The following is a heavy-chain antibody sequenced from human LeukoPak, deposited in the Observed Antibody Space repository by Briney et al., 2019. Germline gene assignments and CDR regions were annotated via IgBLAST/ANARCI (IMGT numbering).Heavy chain of an antibody. CDR1: GGSISSGGYS. D-gene: IGHD5-12*01. CDR2: IYHSGST. Sequence: SQTLSLTCAVSGGSISSGGYSWSWIRQPPGKGLEWIGYIYHSGSTYYNPSLKSRVTISVGRSKNQFSLKLSSVTAADTAVYYCARGIVATTGWYFDYWGQGTLVTVSS. V-gene: IGHV4-30-2*01. J-gene: IGHJ4*02. CDR3: ARGIVATTGWYFDY.